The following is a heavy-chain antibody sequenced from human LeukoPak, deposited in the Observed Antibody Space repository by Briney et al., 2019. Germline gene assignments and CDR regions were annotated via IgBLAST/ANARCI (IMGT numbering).Heavy chain of an antibody. J-gene: IGHJ4*02. CDR3: ARDFTSGSGYDFDY. CDR1: GYTFTGYY. Sequence: ASVKVSCKASGYTFTGYYMHWVRQAPGQGLEWMGWINPNSGGTNYAQKFQGRVTMTRDTSISTAYMELRSLRSDDTAVYYCARDFTSGSGYDFDYWGQGTLVTVSS. CDR2: INPNSGGT. D-gene: IGHD3-3*01. V-gene: IGHV1-2*02.